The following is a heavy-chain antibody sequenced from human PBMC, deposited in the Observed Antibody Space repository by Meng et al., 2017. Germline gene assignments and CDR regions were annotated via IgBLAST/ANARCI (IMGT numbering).Heavy chain of an antibody. J-gene: IGHJ4*02. Sequence: QVQLVQAGAEVKKPGASVKVSCKASGYTFTSYGISWVRQAPGQGLEWMGWISAYNGNTNYAQKLQGRVTMTTDTSTSTAYMELRSLRSDDTAVYYCAREAITNYDILTGYPDYWGQGTLVTVSS. D-gene: IGHD3-9*01. CDR1: GYTFTSYG. CDR2: ISAYNGNT. CDR3: AREAITNYDILTGYPDY. V-gene: IGHV1-18*01.